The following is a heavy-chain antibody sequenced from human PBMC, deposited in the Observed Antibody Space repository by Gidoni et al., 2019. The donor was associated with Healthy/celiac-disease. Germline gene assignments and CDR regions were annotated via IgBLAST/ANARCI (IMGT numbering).Heavy chain of an antibody. CDR3: ARARGNTAMVWAFDI. Sequence: EVQLVETGGGLIQPGGSLRLSCAASGFTVSSNYMSWVRQAPGKGLEGVSVIYSGGSTYYADSVKGRFTISRDNSKNTLYLQMNSLRAEDTAVYYCARARGNTAMVWAFDIWGQGTMVTVSS. V-gene: IGHV3-53*02. D-gene: IGHD5-18*01. CDR1: GFTVSSNY. J-gene: IGHJ3*02. CDR2: IYSGGST.